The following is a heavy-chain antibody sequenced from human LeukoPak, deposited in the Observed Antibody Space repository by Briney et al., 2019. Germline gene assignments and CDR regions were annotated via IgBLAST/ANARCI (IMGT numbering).Heavy chain of an antibody. CDR3: ARVDWNPDY. Sequence: SDTLSLTCAVSGYSISSSNWWGWIRQPPGKGLEWIGSMYHRGNTYYNPSLKSRVTISVDTSKNQFSLKLRSVTAADTALYYCARVDWNPDYWGQGTLVTVSS. J-gene: IGHJ4*02. CDR1: GYSISSSNW. D-gene: IGHD1-1*01. V-gene: IGHV4-38-2*01. CDR2: MYHRGNT.